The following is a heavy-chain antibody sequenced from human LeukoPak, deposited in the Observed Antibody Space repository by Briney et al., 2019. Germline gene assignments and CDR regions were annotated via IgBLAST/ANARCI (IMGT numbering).Heavy chain of an antibody. D-gene: IGHD4-17*01. CDR3: AREPYDYGDRPLDY. CDR1: GGSFSGYY. J-gene: IGHJ4*02. Sequence: PSETLSLTCAVYGGSFSGYYWSWIRQPPGKGLEWIEEINHSGSTNYNPSLKSRVTISVDTSKNQFSLKLSSVTAADTAVYYCAREPYDYGDRPLDYWGQGTLVTVSS. V-gene: IGHV4-34*01. CDR2: INHSGST.